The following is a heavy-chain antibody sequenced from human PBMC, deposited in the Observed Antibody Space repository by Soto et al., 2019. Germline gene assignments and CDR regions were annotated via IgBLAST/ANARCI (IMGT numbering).Heavy chain of an antibody. CDR2: INHSGST. V-gene: IGHV4-34*01. D-gene: IGHD5-12*01. CDR1: GGSFSGYY. J-gene: IGHJ6*02. Sequence: QVQLQQWGAGLLKPSETLSLTCAVYGGSFSGYYWSWIRQPPGKGLEWIGEINHSGSTNYNPSLKSRVTISVDTSKNQFSLKLSSVTAADTAVYYCASGRPRGYSGYYGLYYYYGMDVWGQGTTVTVSS. CDR3: ASGRPRGYSGYYGLYYYYGMDV.